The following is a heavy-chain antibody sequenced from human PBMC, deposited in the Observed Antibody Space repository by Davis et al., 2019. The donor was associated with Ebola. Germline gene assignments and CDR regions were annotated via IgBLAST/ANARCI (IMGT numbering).Heavy chain of an antibody. D-gene: IGHD4-17*01. V-gene: IGHV1-46*01. CDR1: AYTFTSYY. CDR2: INPSGGST. CDR3: ARSTYTVTPDY. J-gene: IGHJ4*02. Sequence: ASVKVSCKASAYTFTSYYMHWVRQAPGQGLEWMGIINPSGGSTSYAQKFQGRVTMTRDTSTSTVYMELSSLRSEDTAVYYCARSTYTVTPDYWGQGTLVTVSS.